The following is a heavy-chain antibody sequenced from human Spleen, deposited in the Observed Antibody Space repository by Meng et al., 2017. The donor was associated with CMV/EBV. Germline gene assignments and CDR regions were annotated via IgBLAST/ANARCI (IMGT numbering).Heavy chain of an antibody. CDR1: GFTFTSYG. CDR2: VRYDGNNK. D-gene: IGHD2-8*01. J-gene: IGHJ4*02. Sequence: GGPRRTPFAGSGFTFTSYGMHWVRQAPGKGLEWVAFVRYDGNNKYYADSVKGRFTISRDNSKNTLSLQMNSLRREDTAVYYCAKDVMGFAPGAFDYWGQGTLVTVSS. V-gene: IGHV3-30*02. CDR3: AKDVMGFAPGAFDY.